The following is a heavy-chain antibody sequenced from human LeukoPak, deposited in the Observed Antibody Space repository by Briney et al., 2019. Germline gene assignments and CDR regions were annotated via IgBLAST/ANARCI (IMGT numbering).Heavy chain of an antibody. D-gene: IGHD3-22*01. Sequence: ASVKVSFKASGYTFTGYYMHWVRQAPGQGLEWMGWINPNSGGTNYAQKFQGRVTMTRDTSISTAYMELSRLRSDDTAVYYCARGAFYYDNAFDIWGQGTMVTVSS. V-gene: IGHV1-2*02. CDR2: INPNSGGT. CDR3: ARGAFYYDNAFDI. CDR1: GYTFTGYY. J-gene: IGHJ3*02.